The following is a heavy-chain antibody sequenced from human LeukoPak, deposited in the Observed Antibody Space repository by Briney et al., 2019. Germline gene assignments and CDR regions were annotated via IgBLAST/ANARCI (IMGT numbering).Heavy chain of an antibody. CDR3: ARDRSFPAYYFDY. CDR2: IWYDGSEK. V-gene: IGHV3-33*01. D-gene: IGHD3-10*01. J-gene: IGHJ4*02. CDR1: GFTFRNHG. Sequence: GGSLRLSCAASGFTFRNHGMHWVRQAPGKGLEWLAVIWYDGSEKYYADSVQGRFTISRDNSKSALYLQMDSLRAEDTAVYYCARDRSFPAYYFDYWGQGALVTVSS.